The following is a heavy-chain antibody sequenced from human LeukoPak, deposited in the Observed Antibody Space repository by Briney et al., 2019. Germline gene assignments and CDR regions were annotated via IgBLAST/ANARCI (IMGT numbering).Heavy chain of an antibody. CDR3: ARDLGYCTSTSCSRQWFDP. V-gene: IGHV1-2*06. CDR2: INPNSGGT. D-gene: IGHD2-2*01. CDR1: GYTFTGYY. Sequence: ASVKVSCKASGYTFTGYYMHWVRQAPGQGLEWMGRINPNSGGTNYAQKFRDRVTMTTDTSTSTVYMELRSLGSDDTAVYYCARDLGYCTSTSCSRQWFDPWGQGTLVTVSS. J-gene: IGHJ5*02.